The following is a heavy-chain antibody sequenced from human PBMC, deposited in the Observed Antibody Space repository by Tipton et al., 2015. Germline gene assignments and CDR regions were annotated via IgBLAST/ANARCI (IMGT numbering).Heavy chain of an antibody. CDR1: GGSFSFHY. V-gene: IGHV4-34*01. D-gene: IGHD3-9*01. J-gene: IGHJ4*02. CDR3: ACQDYDSLTRDYQTVDY. Sequence: GLVKPSETLSLTCAVEGGSFSFHYWSWIRQPPGRALEWIGEIYPTTSTYYNPSLKSRVTMSRDTSKNQFSLKLTSVTAADTAVYYCACQDYDSLTRDYQTVDYWGQGTLVTVSS. CDR2: IYPTTST.